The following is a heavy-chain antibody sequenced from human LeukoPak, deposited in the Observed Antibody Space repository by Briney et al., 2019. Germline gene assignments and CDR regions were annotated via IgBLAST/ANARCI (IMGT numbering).Heavy chain of an antibody. CDR3: AKGVVPDD. D-gene: IGHD2-21*01. V-gene: IGHV3-23*01. CDR2: ISSSGGST. J-gene: IGHJ4*02. CDR1: GFTFSTYA. Sequence: GGSLRLSCAVSGFTFSTYAMSWVRQAPGKGLEWVSTISSSGGSTYYADSVKGRFTISRDNSKNTLFLQMISLRADDTAVYYCAKGVVPDDWGQGTLVTVSS.